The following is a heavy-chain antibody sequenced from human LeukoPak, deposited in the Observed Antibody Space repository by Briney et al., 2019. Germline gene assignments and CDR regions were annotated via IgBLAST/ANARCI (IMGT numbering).Heavy chain of an antibody. D-gene: IGHD6-19*01. CDR1: GFTFSSYG. J-gene: IGHJ4*02. V-gene: IGHV3-30*02. CDR2: IRYDGSNK. CDR3: AGDKTTGGWYEFDY. Sequence: PGGSLRLSRAASGFTFSSYGMHWVRQAPGKGLEWVIFIRYDGSNKYYADSVKGRFTITRDTSKNTVSLQMNSLRAEDTAVYYCAGDKTTGGWYEFDYWGQGTLVTVSS.